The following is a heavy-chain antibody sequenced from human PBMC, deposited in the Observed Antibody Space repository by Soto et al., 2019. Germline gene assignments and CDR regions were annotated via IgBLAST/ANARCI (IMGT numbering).Heavy chain of an antibody. V-gene: IGHV1-8*02. CDR1: GYTFTSYY. CDR2: NPNSGNT. Sequence: ASVKVSCKASGYTFTSYYMHWVRQAPGQGLEWMNPNSGNTGYAQKFQGRVTMTRNTSISTAYMELSSLRSEDTAVYYCARGGDIVVVVAAADYYYYMDVWGKGTTVTVSS. D-gene: IGHD2-15*01. CDR3: ARGGDIVVVVAAADYYYYMDV. J-gene: IGHJ6*03.